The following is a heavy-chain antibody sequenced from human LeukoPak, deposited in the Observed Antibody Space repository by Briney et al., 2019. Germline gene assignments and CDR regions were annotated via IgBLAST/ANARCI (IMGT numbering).Heavy chain of an antibody. J-gene: IGHJ4*02. D-gene: IGHD5-12*01. CDR3: AREVSGSFDY. Sequence: PSETLSLTCTVSGGSISSYYWSWIRQPPGKGLEWIGYIYYSGSTNYSPSLKSRVTISVDTSKNQFSLKLSSVTAADTAVYYCAREVSGSFDYWGQGTLVTVSS. CDR1: GGSISSYY. CDR2: IYYSGST. V-gene: IGHV4-59*01.